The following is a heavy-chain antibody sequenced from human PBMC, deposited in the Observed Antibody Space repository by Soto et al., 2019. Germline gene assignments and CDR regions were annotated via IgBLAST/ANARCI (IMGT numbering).Heavy chain of an antibody. Sequence: GGSLRLSCAASGSTFSTYPFHWVRQAPGKGLEWVAIISYDGSSKYYADSVKGRFTISRDNSKNSLYLQMNSLRPNDTAVYYCAREKGLSHYYDSSGYRNWFDPWGQGPLVTVSS. V-gene: IGHV3-30-3*01. J-gene: IGHJ5*02. CDR2: ISYDGSSK. CDR3: AREKGLSHYYDSSGYRNWFDP. D-gene: IGHD3-22*01. CDR1: GSTFSTYP.